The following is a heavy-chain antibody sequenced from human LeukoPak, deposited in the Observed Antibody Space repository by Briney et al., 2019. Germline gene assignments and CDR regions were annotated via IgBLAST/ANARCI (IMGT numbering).Heavy chain of an antibody. D-gene: IGHD3-10*01. CDR2: IYHSGST. J-gene: IGHJ5*02. Sequence: PSETLSLTCTVSGGSISGYFWSWIRQPPGKGLEWIGYIYHSGSTNYNPSLKSRVTISVDMSKNQFSLKLSSVTAADTAVYYCASEGARSSGSYFGFDPWGQGTLVTVSS. V-gene: IGHV4-59*01. CDR3: ASEGARSSGSYFGFDP. CDR1: GGSISGYF.